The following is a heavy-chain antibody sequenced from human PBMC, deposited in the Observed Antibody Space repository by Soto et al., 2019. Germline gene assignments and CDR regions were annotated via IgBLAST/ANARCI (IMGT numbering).Heavy chain of an antibody. J-gene: IGHJ3*02. D-gene: IGHD2-15*01. CDR3: ASWEDIVVVVAATHFDI. CDR1: GFTFSDYY. CDR2: ISSSGSTI. V-gene: IGHV3-11*01. Sequence: SLSLSCAASGFTFSDYYMSWIRQAPGRGLEWVSYISSSGSTIYYADSVKGRFTISRDNAKNSLYLQMNSLRAEDTAVYYCASWEDIVVVVAATHFDIWGQGTMVTVSS.